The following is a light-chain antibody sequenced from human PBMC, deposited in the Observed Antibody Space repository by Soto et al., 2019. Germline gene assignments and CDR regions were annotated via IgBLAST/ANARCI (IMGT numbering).Light chain of an antibody. CDR1: QSVSSY. J-gene: IGKJ2*01. CDR3: QQRSNWPPLYT. V-gene: IGKV3-11*01. Sequence: EIVLTQSPATLSLSPGERATLSCRASQSVSSYLAWYQQKPGQAPRLLIYDASNRATGIPARFSGSGSGTDFTLPISSLEPEDFAVYYCQQRSNWPPLYTFGQETKLEI. CDR2: DAS.